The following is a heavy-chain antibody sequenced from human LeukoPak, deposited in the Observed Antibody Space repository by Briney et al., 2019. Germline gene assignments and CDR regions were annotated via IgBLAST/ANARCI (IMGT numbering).Heavy chain of an antibody. V-gene: IGHV1-18*01. D-gene: IGHD6-25*01. CDR1: GYTFTSYG. CDR2: ISAYNGNT. CDR3: TRVGPLPLRSSGENPFGY. J-gene: IGHJ4*02. Sequence: ASVKVSCKASGYTFTSYGISWVRQAPGQGLEWMGWISAYNGNTNYEQQFQGRVTMTTDTSTSTAYMEVRSLRSDDTAVYYCTRVGPLPLRSSGENPFGYWGQGTLVTVSS.